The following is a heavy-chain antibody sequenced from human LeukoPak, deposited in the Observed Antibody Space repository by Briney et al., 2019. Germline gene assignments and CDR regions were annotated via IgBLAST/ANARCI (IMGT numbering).Heavy chain of an antibody. CDR2: IYASGST. D-gene: IGHD2/OR15-2a*01. CDR3: ARDFYGDDGHHPFDY. V-gene: IGHV4-4*07. J-gene: IGHJ4*02. CDR1: GGPISNYY. Sequence: KSSETLSLTCSVSGGPISNYYWNWIRQPAGKELEWSGRIYASGSTNYNPSLKSRVTISMDKSKNHFSLNLKSVTAADTGFYYCARDFYGDDGHHPFDYWGQGIQVTVSS.